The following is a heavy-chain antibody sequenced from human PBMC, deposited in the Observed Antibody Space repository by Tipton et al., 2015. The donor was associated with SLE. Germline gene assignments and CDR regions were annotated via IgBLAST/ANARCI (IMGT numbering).Heavy chain of an antibody. CDR1: VGSISSHY. J-gene: IGHJ4*02. Sequence: TLSLTCTASVGSISSHYWSWIRQPPGKGLEWIGYIYYSGSTNYNPSLKSRVTISVDTSKNQFSLKLSSVTAADTAVYYCASSFDYWGQGTLVTVSS. CDR2: IYYSGST. CDR3: ASSFDY. V-gene: IGHV4-59*08.